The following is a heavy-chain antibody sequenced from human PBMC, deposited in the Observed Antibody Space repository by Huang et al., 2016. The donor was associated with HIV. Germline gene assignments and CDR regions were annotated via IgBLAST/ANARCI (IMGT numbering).Heavy chain of an antibody. CDR1: DYTFTKYG. J-gene: IGHJ6*02. CDR3: ARDRVPAVRYYYGMDV. D-gene: IGHD3-16*02. V-gene: IGHV1-18*04. CDR2: INTYNGKT. Sequence: QVHLVQSGVDVKKPGASVKVSCKASDYTFTKYGVSWVRQAPGQGLEWRGWINTYNGKTNYAQKFQGRVTMTTDKSTNTAYMELGSLRYDDTAVYYCARDRVPAVRYYYGMDVWGQGTTVTVTS.